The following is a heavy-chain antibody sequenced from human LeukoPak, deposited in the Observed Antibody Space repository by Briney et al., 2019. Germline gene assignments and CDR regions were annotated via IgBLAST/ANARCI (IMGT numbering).Heavy chain of an antibody. Sequence: PGGSLRLSCAASGFTFSDYSMNWVRQAPGKGLEWISYISGSSDIMSYADSVKGRFTISRDNAKNSLYLQMNSLRAEDTAVYYCARDRDWNSGFDYWGQGTLVTVSS. J-gene: IGHJ4*02. CDR2: ISGSSDIM. CDR3: ARDRDWNSGFDY. V-gene: IGHV3-48*01. D-gene: IGHD1-7*01. CDR1: GFTFSDYS.